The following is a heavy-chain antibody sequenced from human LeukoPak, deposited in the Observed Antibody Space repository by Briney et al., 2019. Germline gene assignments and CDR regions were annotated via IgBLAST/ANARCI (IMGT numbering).Heavy chain of an antibody. V-gene: IGHV4-39*01. J-gene: IGHJ4*02. CDR2: IYYSGST. D-gene: IGHD2-2*01. CDR3: AIPYCSSTSCPGFDS. Sequence: SETLSLTCSVSGGSISTSSYYWGWIRQPPGKGLEWIGSIYYSGSTYYNPSLKSRVTISVDTSKNQLSLKLSSVTAADTAVYYCAIPYCSSTSCPGFDSWGQGTLVTVSS. CDR1: GGSISTSSYY.